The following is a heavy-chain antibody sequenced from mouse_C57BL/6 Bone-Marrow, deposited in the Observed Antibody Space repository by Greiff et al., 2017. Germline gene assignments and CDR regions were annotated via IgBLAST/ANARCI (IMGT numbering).Heavy chain of an antibody. V-gene: IGHV5-12*01. CDR2: ISNGGGST. D-gene: IGHD2-4*01. J-gene: IGHJ3*01. Sequence: EVKLEESGGGLVQPGGSLKLSCAASGFTFSDYYMYWVRQTPEKRLEWVAYISNGGGSTYYPATVKGRFTISRDNAKNTLYLQMSRLKSEDTAMYYCARPGRLTWFAYWGQGTLVTVSA. CDR3: ARPGRLTWFAY. CDR1: GFTFSDYY.